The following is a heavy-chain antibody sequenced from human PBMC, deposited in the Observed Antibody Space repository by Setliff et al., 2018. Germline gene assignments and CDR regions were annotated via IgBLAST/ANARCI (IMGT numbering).Heavy chain of an antibody. V-gene: IGHV4-39*07. CDR1: GGSFSDYY. J-gene: IGHJ3*02. CDR2: IYYDGRT. D-gene: IGHD2-21*02. CDR3: ARVFGDNDLPDI. Sequence: PSETLSLTCTVYGGSFSDYYWGWVRQPPGKGLEWIASIYYDGRTFAHPSVRGRVTISEDTSKNHFSLRMTSVTAADTAMYYCARVFGDNDLPDIWGRGTMVTVSS.